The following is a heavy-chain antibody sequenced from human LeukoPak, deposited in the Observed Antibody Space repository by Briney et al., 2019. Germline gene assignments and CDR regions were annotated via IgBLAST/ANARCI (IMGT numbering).Heavy chain of an antibody. Sequence: GGSLRLSCAASGFTFSSYGMHWVRQAPGKGLEWVAFIRYDGSNKYYADSVKGRFTISRDNSKNTLYLQMNSLRAEDTAVYYCAKDLVVTDVPFDYWGQGTLVTVSS. CDR3: AKDLVVTDVPFDY. D-gene: IGHD2-21*02. J-gene: IGHJ4*02. CDR2: IRYDGSNK. V-gene: IGHV3-30*02. CDR1: GFTFSSYG.